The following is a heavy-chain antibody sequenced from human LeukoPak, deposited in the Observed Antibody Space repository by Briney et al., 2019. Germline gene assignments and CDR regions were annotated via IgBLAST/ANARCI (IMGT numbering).Heavy chain of an antibody. CDR1: GGSISSYY. D-gene: IGHD3-22*01. CDR2: ISTSGST. V-gene: IGHV4-4*07. CDR3: ARLGGYTYFDY. J-gene: IGHJ4*02. Sequence: SETLSLTCTVSGGSISSYYWSWIRQPAGKGLGSIGHISTSGSTNYNPSLKSRVTISVDTSKNQFSLKLSSVTAADTAVYYCARLGGYTYFDYWGQGTLVTVAS.